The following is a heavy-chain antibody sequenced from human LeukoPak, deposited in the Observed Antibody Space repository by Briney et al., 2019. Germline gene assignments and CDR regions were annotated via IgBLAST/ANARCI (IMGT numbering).Heavy chain of an antibody. CDR3: AKAPRYYYDSSGYPYYFDY. CDR2: ISGSGGGT. J-gene: IGHJ4*02. CDR1: GFTFSSYA. V-gene: IGHV3-23*01. D-gene: IGHD3-22*01. Sequence: PGGSLRLSCAASGFTFSSYAMSWVRQAPGKGLEWVSAISGSGGGTYYSDSVKGRFTISRDNSKNTLYLQMNSLRAEDTAVYYCAKAPRYYYDSSGYPYYFDYRGQGTLVTVPS.